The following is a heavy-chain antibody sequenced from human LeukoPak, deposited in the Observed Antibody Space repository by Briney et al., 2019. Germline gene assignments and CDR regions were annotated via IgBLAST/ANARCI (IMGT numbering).Heavy chain of an antibody. J-gene: IGHJ4*02. V-gene: IGHV4-59*12. D-gene: IGHD3-3*01. CDR1: GGSISSYY. CDR3: ARRDYDFWSGYYPFDY. Sequence: SETLSLTCTVSGGSISSYYWSWIRQPPGKGLEWIGYIYYSGSTNYNPSLKSRVTISVDTSKNQFSLKLSSVTAADTAVYYCARRDYDFWSGYYPFDYWGQGTLVTVSS. CDR2: IYYSGST.